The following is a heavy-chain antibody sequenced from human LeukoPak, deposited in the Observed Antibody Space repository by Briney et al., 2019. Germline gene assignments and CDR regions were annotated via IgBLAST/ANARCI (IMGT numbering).Heavy chain of an antibody. J-gene: IGHJ4*02. Sequence: GASVKVSCKASGYTFTSYGISWVRQAPGQGLEWMGWISAYNGNTNYAQKLQGRVTMTTDTSTSTAYMELRSLRSDDTAVYYCARDAPYYDILTGYFNSNRYFDYWGQGTLVTVSS. CDR3: ARDAPYYDILTGYFNSNRYFDY. V-gene: IGHV1-18*01. CDR1: GYTFTSYG. D-gene: IGHD3-9*01. CDR2: ISAYNGNT.